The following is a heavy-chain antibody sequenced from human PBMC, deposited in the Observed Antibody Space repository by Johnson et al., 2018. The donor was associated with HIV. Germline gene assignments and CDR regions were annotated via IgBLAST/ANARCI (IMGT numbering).Heavy chain of an antibody. CDR3: ARLKWELLDNDAFDI. D-gene: IGHD1-26*01. CDR1: GFTFSSYG. CDR2: IGYDGSNK. J-gene: IGHJ3*02. V-gene: IGHV3-33*01. Sequence: QVQLVESGGGLVQPGRSLRLSCAASGFTFSSYGMHWVRQAPGKGLEWGAVIGYDGSNKYYADSVKGRFTISRDNAKNSLYLQMTSLRAEDTALYYCARLKWELLDNDAFDIWGQGTMVTVSS.